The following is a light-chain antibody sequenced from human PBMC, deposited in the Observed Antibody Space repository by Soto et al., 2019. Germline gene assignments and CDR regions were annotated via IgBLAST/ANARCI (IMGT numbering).Light chain of an antibody. V-gene: IGKV3-15*01. Sequence: EIFLTQSPPTLSLFRGEIATLSCRASQTVSSYLGWYQQKPGQAPRLLIYGASTRATGIPARFSGSGSGTDFTLTISSLQPEDFATYYCQELNSYARTFGQGTRLEIK. CDR2: GAS. CDR3: QELNSYART. J-gene: IGKJ5*01. CDR1: QTVSSY.